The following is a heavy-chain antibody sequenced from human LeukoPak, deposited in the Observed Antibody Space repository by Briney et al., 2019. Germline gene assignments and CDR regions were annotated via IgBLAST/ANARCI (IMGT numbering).Heavy chain of an antibody. CDR1: GYSISSGYY. CDR3: ARSKNYYYYYKDV. V-gene: IGHV4-38-2*01. Sequence: SETLSLTCAVSGYSISSGYYWGWIRQPPGKGLEWIGGIYHSGSTYYNPSLKSRVTISVDTSKNQFSLKLSSVTAADTAVYYCARSKNYYYYYKDVWGKGTTVTVSS. CDR2: IYHSGST. J-gene: IGHJ6*03.